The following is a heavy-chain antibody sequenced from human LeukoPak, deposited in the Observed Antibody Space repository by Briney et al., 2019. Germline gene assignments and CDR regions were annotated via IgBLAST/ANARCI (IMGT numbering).Heavy chain of an antibody. J-gene: IGHJ4*02. Sequence: PSETLSLTCAVYGGSFSGYYWSWIRQPPGKGLEWIGYIYHSGSTNYNPSLKSRVTISVDTSKNQLSLKLSSVTAADTAVYYCARHRFVAARPNFDYWGQGTLVTVSS. V-gene: IGHV4-59*01. CDR2: IYHSGST. CDR1: GGSFSGYY. D-gene: IGHD6-6*01. CDR3: ARHRFVAARPNFDY.